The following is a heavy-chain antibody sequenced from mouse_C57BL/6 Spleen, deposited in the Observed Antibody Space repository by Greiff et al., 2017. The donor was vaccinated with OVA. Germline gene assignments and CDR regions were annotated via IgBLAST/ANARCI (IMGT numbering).Heavy chain of an antibody. CDR2: ISSGGSYT. Sequence: EVMLVESGGDLVKPGGSLKLSCAASGFTFSSYGMSWVRQTPDKRLEWVATISSGGSYTYYPDSVKGRFTISRDNAKNTLYLQMSRLKTEDTAVYYWARRDYYGNCVNAMDYWGQGTSVTVSS. V-gene: IGHV5-6*02. CDR3: ARRDYYGNCVNAMDY. CDR1: GFTFSSYG. J-gene: IGHJ4*01. D-gene: IGHD2-1*01.